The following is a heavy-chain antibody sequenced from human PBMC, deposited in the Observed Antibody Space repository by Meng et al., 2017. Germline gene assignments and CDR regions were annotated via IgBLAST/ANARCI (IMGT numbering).Heavy chain of an antibody. CDR2: INTNTGNP. CDR3: ARDGQYYDILTGYRHFDY. D-gene: IGHD3-9*01. CDR1: GYTFTSYA. Sequence: ASVNVSCKASGYTFTSYAMNWVRQAPGQGLEWMGWINTNTGNPTYAQGFTGRFVFSLDTSVSTAYLQISSLKAEDTAVYYCARDGQYYDILTGYRHFDYWGQGTLVTVSS. V-gene: IGHV7-4-1*02. J-gene: IGHJ4*02.